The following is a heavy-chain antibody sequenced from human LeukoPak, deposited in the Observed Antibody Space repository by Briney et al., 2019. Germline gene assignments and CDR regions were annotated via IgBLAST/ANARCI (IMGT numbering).Heavy chain of an antibody. D-gene: IGHD4-23*01. V-gene: IGHV4-39*01. CDR3: ARQVGTGRWSFDY. Sequence: SETLSLTCSVSGGSTSSSDYWWGCIRQPPGKGLEWIGGVYYSGTTHYNPSLKSRVTISIDTSKNQFSLKLTSLTAADTALYYCARQVGTGRWSFDYWGQGSLVTVSS. J-gene: IGHJ4*02. CDR1: GGSTSSSDYW. CDR2: VYYSGTT.